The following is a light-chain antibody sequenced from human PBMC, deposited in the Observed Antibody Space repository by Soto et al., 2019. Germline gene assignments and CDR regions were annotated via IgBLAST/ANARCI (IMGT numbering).Light chain of an antibody. V-gene: IGKV1-27*01. CDR2: AAS. J-gene: IGKJ3*01. CDR3: QKCNSAPFT. Sequence: DTQMTQSPSSLSASVGDRVTITCRSSQGIYNYLAWYQQQPGKVPQILIYAASSLVSGVPSRFSGSGSGTDVTLTISSQQHEDVATYYCQKCNSAPFTFGPGTTVDIK. CDR1: QGIYNY.